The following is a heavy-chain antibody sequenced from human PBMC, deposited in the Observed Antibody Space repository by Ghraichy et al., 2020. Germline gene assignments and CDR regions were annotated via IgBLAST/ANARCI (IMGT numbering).Heavy chain of an antibody. CDR3: ARDPTGDYDSSNYGMDV. Sequence: ASVKVSCKASGYSFTSHYIHWVRQAPGHGLEWMGLVNPSGGSTRNSQRFQGRVTMTRDTSTSTVYMVLSSLRSEDTAVYYCARDPTGDYDSSNYGMDVWGQGTTVTVSS. CDR2: VNPSGGST. CDR1: GYSFTSHY. J-gene: IGHJ6*02. D-gene: IGHD3-22*01. V-gene: IGHV1-46*01.